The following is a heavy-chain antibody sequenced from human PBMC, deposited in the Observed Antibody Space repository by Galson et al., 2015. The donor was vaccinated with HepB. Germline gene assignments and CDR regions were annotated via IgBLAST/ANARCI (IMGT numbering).Heavy chain of an antibody. CDR1: GGSINSSSYF. CDR3: ARHRGFYDFFTGYYRLGDYYGMDV. D-gene: IGHD3-9*01. CDR2: IYYTVST. Sequence: SETLSLTCTVSGGSINSSSYFWGWIRQPPGKGLEWIGNIYYTVSTCYNPSLKSRVTISVDTSKNQFSLKLSSVTAADTAVYFCARHRGFYDFFTGYYRLGDYYGMDVWGPGTTVTVSS. V-gene: IGHV4-39*01. J-gene: IGHJ6*02.